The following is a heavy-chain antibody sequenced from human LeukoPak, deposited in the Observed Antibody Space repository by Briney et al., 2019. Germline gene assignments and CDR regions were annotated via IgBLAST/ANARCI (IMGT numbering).Heavy chain of an antibody. V-gene: IGHV3-15*01. CDR1: GFTFRNNW. CDR2: IKSKTDGGTT. CDR3: TTGDHDYVY. J-gene: IGHJ4*02. Sequence: PGGSLRLSCAASGFTFRNNWMNWVRQPPGKGLERVGRIKSKTDGGTTDFAAPVKGRFTMSRDDSINTLYLQMNSLKTEDTAVYYCTTGDHDYVYWGQGTLVTVSS. D-gene: IGHD4-17*01.